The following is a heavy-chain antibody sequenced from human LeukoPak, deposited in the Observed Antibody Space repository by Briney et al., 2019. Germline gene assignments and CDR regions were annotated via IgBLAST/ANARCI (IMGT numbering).Heavy chain of an antibody. J-gene: IGHJ4*02. CDR3: AKSEVSIVLMVYEDY. V-gene: IGHV3-30*18. Sequence: PGGSLRLSCAASGFTFSSYGMHWVRQAPGKGLEWVAVISYDGSNKYYADSVKGRFTISRDNSKNTLYLQMNSLRAEDTAVYYCAKSEVSIVLMVYEDYWGQGTLVTVSS. D-gene: IGHD2-8*01. CDR2: ISYDGSNK. CDR1: GFTFSSYG.